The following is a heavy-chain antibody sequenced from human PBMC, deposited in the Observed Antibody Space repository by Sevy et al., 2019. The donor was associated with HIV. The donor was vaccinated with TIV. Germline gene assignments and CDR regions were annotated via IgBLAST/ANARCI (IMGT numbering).Heavy chain of an antibody. D-gene: IGHD1-26*01. CDR2: ISGSGNTI. V-gene: IGHV3-11*01. CDR1: GFIFSDYY. J-gene: IGHJ4*02. Sequence: GGSLRLSCAASGFIFSDYYMSWIRQAPGKGLEWVAYISGSGNTIHYTDSVEGRFTISRDNAKDSLYLQMNSLRAEDTAVYYCARAGGSWALRYWGQGSLVTVSS. CDR3: ARAGGSWALRY.